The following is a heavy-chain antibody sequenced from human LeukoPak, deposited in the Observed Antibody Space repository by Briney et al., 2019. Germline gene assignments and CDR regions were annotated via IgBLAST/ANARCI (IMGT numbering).Heavy chain of an antibody. CDR1: GFTFSSYA. J-gene: IGHJ4*02. D-gene: IGHD3-10*01. CDR3: ARIITMVRGVLLPPTFDY. CDR2: ISGSGGST. Sequence: GGSLRLSCAASGFTFSSYAMSWVRQAPGKGLEWVSAISGSGGSTYYADSVKGRFTISRDNSKNTLYLQMNSLRAEDTAVYYCARIITMVRGVLLPPTFDYWGQGTLATVSS. V-gene: IGHV3-23*01.